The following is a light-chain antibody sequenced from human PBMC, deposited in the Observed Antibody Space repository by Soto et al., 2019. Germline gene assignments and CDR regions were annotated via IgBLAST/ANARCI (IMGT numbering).Light chain of an antibody. CDR2: LYSAGRH. CDR1: SGHSTYA. J-gene: IGLJ2*01. Sequence: QSVLTQSPSASASLGASVKITCTLSSGHSTYAIAWHQQQPGKGPRYLMRLYSAGRHIKGDGVPDRFSGSGSGTERYLTISDLQSDDEADYYCPTWGTGYVVFGGGTKLTVL. CDR3: PTWGTGYVV. V-gene: IGLV4-69*01.